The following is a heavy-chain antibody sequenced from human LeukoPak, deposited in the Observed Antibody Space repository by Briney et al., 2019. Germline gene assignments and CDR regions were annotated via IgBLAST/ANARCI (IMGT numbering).Heavy chain of an antibody. CDR1: GFTFRSYN. V-gene: IGHV3-48*01. J-gene: IGHJ4*02. Sequence: PGGSLRLSCAASGFTFRSYNMNWVRQAPGKGLEWVSYITGGSTTIYYADSVKGRFTISRDNAKNSLYLQMNSLRAEDTAVYYCAREAYCGGDCYGLPFDYWGQGALVTVSS. CDR3: AREAYCGGDCYGLPFDY. CDR2: ITGGSTTI. D-gene: IGHD2-21*02.